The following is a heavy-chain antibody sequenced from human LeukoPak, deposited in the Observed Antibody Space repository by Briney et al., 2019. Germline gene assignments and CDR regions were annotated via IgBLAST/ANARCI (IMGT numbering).Heavy chain of an antibody. D-gene: IGHD3-22*01. Sequence: GESLQISFKGSWCSFTSYWIGWGRQMPGKGREGMGIIYSGDSDTRYSPSFQGQVTVSADKSISTAYLQWSSLKASDTAMYYCASLIDYYDSSGYFNGYFDYWGQGALVTVSS. CDR3: ASLIDYYDSSGYFNGYFDY. J-gene: IGHJ4*02. CDR1: WCSFTSYW. V-gene: IGHV5-51*01. CDR2: IYSGDSDT.